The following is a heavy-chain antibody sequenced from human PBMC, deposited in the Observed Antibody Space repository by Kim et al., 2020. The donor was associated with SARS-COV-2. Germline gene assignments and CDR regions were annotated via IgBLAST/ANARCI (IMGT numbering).Heavy chain of an antibody. Sequence: NYNPSLKSRVTISIDTSKNQFSLKVTSITAADTAVYYCARGQVAAAWPLWGQGTLVTVSS. D-gene: IGHD6-13*01. V-gene: IGHV4-34*01. J-gene: IGHJ4*02. CDR3: ARGQVAAAWPL.